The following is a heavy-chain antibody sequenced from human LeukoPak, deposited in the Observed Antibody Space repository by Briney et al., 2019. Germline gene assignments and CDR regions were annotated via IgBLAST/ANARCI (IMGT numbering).Heavy chain of an antibody. J-gene: IGHJ4*02. V-gene: IGHV1-69*13. Sequence: WAAVTVSCKASGGTFSIYAISWVRQAPGQGLEWMGGIIPIFGTANYAQKFQGRVTITADESTSTAYMELSSLRHEDTAVYYCARGIVEEYSGYGAFDYWGQGTLVAVSS. CDR1: GGTFSIYA. CDR3: ARGIVEEYSGYGAFDY. D-gene: IGHD5-12*01. CDR2: IIPIFGTA.